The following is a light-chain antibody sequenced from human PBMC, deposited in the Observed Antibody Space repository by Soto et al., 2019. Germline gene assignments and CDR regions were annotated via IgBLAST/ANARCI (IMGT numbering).Light chain of an antibody. CDR2: GNN. Sequence: QAVVTQPPSVSGAPGQRVTIFCTGSSSNIGAGYDVHWYQQFPGTAPKLLIYGNNNRPSGVPDRFSASKSGTSASLAITGLQAEDEADYYCQSYDSSLSGWVFGGGTKVTVL. CDR1: SSNIGAGYD. J-gene: IGLJ3*02. V-gene: IGLV1-40*01. CDR3: QSYDSSLSGWV.